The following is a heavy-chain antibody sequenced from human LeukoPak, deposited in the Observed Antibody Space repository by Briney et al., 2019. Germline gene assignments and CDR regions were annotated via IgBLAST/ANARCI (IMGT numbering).Heavy chain of an antibody. CDR3: ARDSVVVPAAIDY. Sequence: GGSLRLSCAASGFTFSSYSMNWVRQAPGKGLEWVSSISSSSSYIYYADSVKGRFTISRDDAKNSLYLQMNSLRAEDTAVYYCARDSVVVPAAIDYWGRGTLVTVSS. CDR2: ISSSSSYI. CDR1: GFTFSSYS. D-gene: IGHD2-2*01. J-gene: IGHJ4*02. V-gene: IGHV3-21*01.